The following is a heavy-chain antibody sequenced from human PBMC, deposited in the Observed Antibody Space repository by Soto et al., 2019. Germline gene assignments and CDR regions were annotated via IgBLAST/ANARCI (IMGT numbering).Heavy chain of an antibody. D-gene: IGHD3-3*01. CDR3: ASATYYDFWSGYYSPFDP. CDR2: INHSGST. V-gene: IGHV4-34*01. Sequence: PSETLSLTCAVYGGSFSGYYWSWIRQPPEKGLEWIGEINHSGSTNYNPSLKSRVTISVDTSKNQFSLKLSSVTAADTAVYYCASATYYDFWSGYYSPFDPWGQGTLVTVSS. J-gene: IGHJ5*02. CDR1: GGSFSGYY.